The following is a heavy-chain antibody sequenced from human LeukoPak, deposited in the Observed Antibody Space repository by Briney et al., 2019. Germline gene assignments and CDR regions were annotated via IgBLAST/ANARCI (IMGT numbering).Heavy chain of an antibody. CDR3: ARAILTGYYKGDY. V-gene: IGHV1-46*01. Sequence: ASVKVSCKASGYTFSSSYMHWVRQAPGQGLEWMGIINPSGGTTIYAQRFQGRVTMTRDTSISTAYMELSRLRSDDTAVYYCARAILTGYYKGDYWGQGTLVTVSS. J-gene: IGHJ4*02. D-gene: IGHD3-9*01. CDR1: GYTFSSSY. CDR2: INPSGGTT.